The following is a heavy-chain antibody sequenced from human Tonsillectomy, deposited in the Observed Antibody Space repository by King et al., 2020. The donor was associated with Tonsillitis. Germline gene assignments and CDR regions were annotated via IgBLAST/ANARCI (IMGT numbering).Heavy chain of an antibody. V-gene: IGHV3-30*18. CDR1: GSTFSSYG. Sequence: VQLVESGGGVVQPGRSLRLSCAASGSTFSSYGMHWVRQAPGKGLEWVAVISYDGSNKYYADSVKGRFTISRDNSKNTLYLQMNSLRAEDTAVYYCAKDKGYCSDGTCFPFDPWGQGTLVTVSS. CDR3: AKDKGYCSDGTCFPFDP. D-gene: IGHD2-15*01. J-gene: IGHJ5*02. CDR2: ISYDGSNK.